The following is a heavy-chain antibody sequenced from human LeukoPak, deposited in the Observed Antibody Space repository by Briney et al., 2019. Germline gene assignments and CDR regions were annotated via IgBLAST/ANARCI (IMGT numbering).Heavy chain of an antibody. CDR1: GSSFSGYW. J-gene: IGHJ4*02. CDR2: IKQDGSEK. D-gene: IGHD3-22*01. CDR3: ARGPMGYYDSTGYDN. Sequence: GGSLRLSCAASGSSFSGYWMSWVRQAPGKGLEWVANIKQDGSEKYYVVSVKGRFTISRDNAKNSLYLQMNSLRAEDTAVYYCARGPMGYYDSTGYDNWGQGTLVTVST. V-gene: IGHV3-7*01.